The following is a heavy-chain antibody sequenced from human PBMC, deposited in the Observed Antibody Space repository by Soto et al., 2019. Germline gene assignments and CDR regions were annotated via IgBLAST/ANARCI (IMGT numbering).Heavy chain of an antibody. J-gene: IGHJ4*02. CDR1: GFTLTMSA. CDR3: AAGRALDY. V-gene: IGHV1-58*01. Sequence: AVKVSCKASGFTLTMSAVQWVRQARGQRLEWIGWIVVGSGNTNYAQKFQERVTITRDMSTSTAYMELSSLRSEDTAVYYCAAGRALDYWGQGTLVTVS. CDR2: IVVGSGNT.